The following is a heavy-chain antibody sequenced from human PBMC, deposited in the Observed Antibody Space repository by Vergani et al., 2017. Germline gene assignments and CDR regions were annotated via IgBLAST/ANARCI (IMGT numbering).Heavy chain of an antibody. J-gene: IGHJ4*02. V-gene: IGHV3-23*01. Sequence: EVQLLESGGGLVQPGGSLRLSCAASGFTFSSYAMSWVRQAPGKGLEWVSAISGSGGSTYYEDSVKGRFTISRDNSKNTLYLQMNSLRAEDTAVYYCAKDLNFYGSGSYLDYWGQGTLVTVSS. CDR3: AKDLNFYGSGSYLDY. CDR2: ISGSGGST. CDR1: GFTFSSYA. D-gene: IGHD3-10*01.